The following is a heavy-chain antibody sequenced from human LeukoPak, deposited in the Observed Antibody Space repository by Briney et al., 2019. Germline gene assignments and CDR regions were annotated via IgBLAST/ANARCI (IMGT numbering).Heavy chain of an antibody. CDR2: IYYSGST. CDR1: GGSISHYY. D-gene: IGHD2-15*01. J-gene: IGHJ4*02. CDR3: ARQTSGGDFDY. Sequence: PSETLSLTCNVSGGSISHYYWSWIRQPPEKGLEWIGYIYYSGSTNYNPSLKSRVTISVDTSKNQFSLKLSSVTAADPAVYYCARQTSGGDFDYWGQGTLVTVSS. V-gene: IGHV4-59*08.